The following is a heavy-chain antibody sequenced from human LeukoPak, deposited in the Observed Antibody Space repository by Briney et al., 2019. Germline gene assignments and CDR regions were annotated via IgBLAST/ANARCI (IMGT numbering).Heavy chain of an antibody. CDR2: IYYTGSS. D-gene: IGHD2-15*01. CDR3: AGGPGISTSGY. V-gene: IGHV4-59*01. J-gene: IGHJ4*02. Sequence: PSETLSLTCSVFNASISRYFWSWVRRPPGKGLEWIGYIYYTGSSNFNPSLRSRVTMSVDTSKNQFSLKLRSVTAADTALYYCAGGPGISTSGYWGQGALVTVSS. CDR1: NASISRYF.